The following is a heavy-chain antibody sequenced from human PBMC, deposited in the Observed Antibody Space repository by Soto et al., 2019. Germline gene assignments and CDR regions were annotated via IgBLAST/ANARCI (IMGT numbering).Heavy chain of an antibody. V-gene: IGHV3-23*01. CDR3: AKGGAKVAGHDDY. CDR2: ISDSGGST. D-gene: IGHD6-19*01. J-gene: IGHJ4*02. CDR1: GFTFSTYA. Sequence: GGSLRLSCAASGFTFSTYAMNWVRQAPGKGLEWVSTISDSGGSTYYADSVKGRFTISRDNSKNTLYLQMNSLRAEDTAVYYCAKGGAKVAGHDDYWGQGTLVTVSS.